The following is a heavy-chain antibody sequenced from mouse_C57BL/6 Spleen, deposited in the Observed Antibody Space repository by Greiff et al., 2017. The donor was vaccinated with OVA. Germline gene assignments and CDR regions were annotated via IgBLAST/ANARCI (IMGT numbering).Heavy chain of an antibody. CDR2: IYPGDGDT. CDR3: AREGSWDGYP. V-gene: IGHV1-80*01. D-gene: IGHD2-3*01. J-gene: IGHJ2*01. Sequence: LQESGAELVKPGASVKISCKASGYAFSSYWMNWVKQRPGKGLEWIGQIYPGDGDTNYNGKFKGKATLTADKSSSTAYMQLSSLTSEDSAVYFCAREGSWDGYPWGQGTTLTVSS. CDR1: GYAFSSYW.